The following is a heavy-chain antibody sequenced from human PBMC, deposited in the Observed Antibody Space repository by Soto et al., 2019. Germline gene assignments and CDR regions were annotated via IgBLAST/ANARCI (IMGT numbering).Heavy chain of an antibody. CDR1: GFIFSRYA. CDR2: ISKDGSSK. Sequence: GGSLRLSCAASGFIFSRYAIHWVRQAPGKGLEWLAVISKDGSSKYYLDSVKGRFTISRDNSKNTVHLEMNSLRDEDTALYYCARSRSGAVADSFDFWGQGTLVTVSS. D-gene: IGHD3-10*01. J-gene: IGHJ4*02. V-gene: IGHV3-30*04. CDR3: ARSRSGAVADSFDF.